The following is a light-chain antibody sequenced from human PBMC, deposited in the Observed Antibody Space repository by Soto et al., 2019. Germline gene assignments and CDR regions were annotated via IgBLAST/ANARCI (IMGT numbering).Light chain of an antibody. CDR1: QSVSSNY. CDR2: AAA. V-gene: IGKV3-20*01. Sequence: SPGTLSLSPGERATLSCRASQSVSSNYLAWYQQKPGQAPRLLIYAAASRATGIPDRFSGSGSGTDFTLTISSLEPEDFAVYYCQQYGRSPPITFGQGTRLEIK. CDR3: QQYGRSPPIT. J-gene: IGKJ5*01.